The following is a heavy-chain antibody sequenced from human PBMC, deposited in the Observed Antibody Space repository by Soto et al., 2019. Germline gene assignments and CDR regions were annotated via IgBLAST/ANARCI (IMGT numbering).Heavy chain of an antibody. Sequence: QVQLVQSGAEEKKPGASVKVSCKASGYTFTSYAMHWVRQAPGQRLEWMGWINAGNGNTKYSQKFQGRVTITRDTSASKAYMELISLRSEDTAVYYCARSIVVVTALDYWGRGTLVTVSS. CDR3: ARSIVVVTALDY. V-gene: IGHV1-3*05. CDR1: GYTFTSYA. CDR2: INAGNGNT. D-gene: IGHD2-21*02. J-gene: IGHJ4*02.